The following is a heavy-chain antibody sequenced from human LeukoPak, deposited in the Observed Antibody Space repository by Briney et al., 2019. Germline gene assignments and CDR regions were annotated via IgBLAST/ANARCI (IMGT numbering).Heavy chain of an antibody. J-gene: IGHJ4*02. CDR2: IYPADSDT. D-gene: IGHD2-2*01. V-gene: IGHV5-51*01. Sequence: GESLKISCKGSEYSFTSYWIGWVRQVPGKGLEWMGTIYPADSDTRYSPSFQGQVTISADNSISTAYLQWSSLKASDTAMYYCTRHRYCSSTICSPSGYWGQGTLVTVSS. CDR3: TRHRYCSSTICSPSGY. CDR1: EYSFTSYW.